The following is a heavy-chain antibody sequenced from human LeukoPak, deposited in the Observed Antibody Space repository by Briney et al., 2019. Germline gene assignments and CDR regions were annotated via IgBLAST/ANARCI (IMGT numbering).Heavy chain of an antibody. CDR2: ISGDGGST. CDR3: AKDLVYYDSSGIDY. D-gene: IGHD3-22*01. Sequence: GGSLRLSCAASGFTFDDYAMHWVRQAPGKGLEWVSLISGDGGSTYYADSVKGRFTISRDNSKNSLYLQMNSLRTEDTALYYSAKDLVYYDSSGIDYWGQGTLVTVSS. CDR1: GFTFDDYA. J-gene: IGHJ4*02. V-gene: IGHV3-43*02.